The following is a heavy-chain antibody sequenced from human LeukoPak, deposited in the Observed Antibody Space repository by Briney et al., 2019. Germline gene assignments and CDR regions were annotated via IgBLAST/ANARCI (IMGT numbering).Heavy chain of an antibody. CDR1: GDSVSSNSAA. CDR3: AREPGIAVAGTREFDY. D-gene: IGHD6-19*01. J-gene: IGHJ4*02. Sequence: SQTLSLTCAISGDSVSSNSAAWNWIRQSPSRGLELLGRTYYRSKWYNGYAVSVKSRITINPDTSKNQFSLQLNSVTPEDTAVYYCAREPGIAVAGTREFDYWGQGTLVTVSS. CDR2: TYYRSKWYN. V-gene: IGHV6-1*01.